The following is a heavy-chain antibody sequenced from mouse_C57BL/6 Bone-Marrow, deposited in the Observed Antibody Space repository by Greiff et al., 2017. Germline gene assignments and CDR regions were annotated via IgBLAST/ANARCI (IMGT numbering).Heavy chain of an antibody. J-gene: IGHJ3*01. CDR1: GFTFSSSG. CDR3: AKGIYGNPFAY. Sequence: EVKLVESGGDLVKPGGSLKLSCAASGFTFSSSGMSWVRQTPDQRLEWVATISSGGSYTYYPDSVKGRFTISRDNAKNTLYLQMSSLKSEDTAMYYCAKGIYGNPFAYWGQGTLVTVSA. V-gene: IGHV5-6*01. D-gene: IGHD2-1*01. CDR2: ISSGGSYT.